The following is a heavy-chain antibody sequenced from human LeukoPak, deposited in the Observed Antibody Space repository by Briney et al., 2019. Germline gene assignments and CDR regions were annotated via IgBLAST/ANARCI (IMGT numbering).Heavy chain of an antibody. V-gene: IGHV3-23*01. CDR2: ISDNGDIT. CDR3: SQTGSFYFPFDY. Sequence: GGSLRLSCVASGFSSNNYAMFWVRQAPGKGLEWVSGISDNGDITYYADSVKGRFTVSRDKSKHTLYLELNSPRADDTAVYYCSQTGSFYFPFDYWGQGILVTVSS. CDR1: GFSSNNYA. D-gene: IGHD2-15*01. J-gene: IGHJ4*02.